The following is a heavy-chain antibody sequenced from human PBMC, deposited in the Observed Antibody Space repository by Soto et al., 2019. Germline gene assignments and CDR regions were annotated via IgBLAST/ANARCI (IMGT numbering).Heavy chain of an antibody. D-gene: IGHD1-26*01. CDR3: AKTGIDGSWFDP. V-gene: IGHV2-70*04. CDR1: GFSLRNSGMR. CDR2: IDWDDDK. J-gene: IGHJ5*02. Sequence: GSGPTLVNPTQTLTLTCTFSGFSLRNSGMRVSWIRQPPGKALEWLARIDWDDDKFYSTSLRTRLTISKDTSKNQVVLTMTNMDPVDTATYYCAKTGIDGSWFDPWGQGTLVTVSS.